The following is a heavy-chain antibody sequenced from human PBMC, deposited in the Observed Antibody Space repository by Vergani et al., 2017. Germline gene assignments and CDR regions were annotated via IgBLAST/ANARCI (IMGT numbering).Heavy chain of an antibody. D-gene: IGHD3-10*01. Sequence: EVQLVQSGAEVKKPGESLRISCKGSGYSFTSYWISWVRQMPGKGLEWMGRIDPSDSYTNYSPSFQGHVTSSADKSISTAYLQWSSLKASDTAMYYCAITTVLLWFGELQGLDYWGQGTLVTVSS. V-gene: IGHV5-10-1*01. CDR3: AITTVLLWFGELQGLDY. CDR1: GYSFTSYW. CDR2: IDPSDSYT. J-gene: IGHJ4*02.